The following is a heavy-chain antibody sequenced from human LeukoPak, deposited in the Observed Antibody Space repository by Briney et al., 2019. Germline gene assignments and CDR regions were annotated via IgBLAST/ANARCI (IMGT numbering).Heavy chain of an antibody. CDR1: GASISGTSY. CDR3: ARTQIRKGGEFVF. Sequence: SETLSCTSSVSGASISGTSYWSEIRQHPGKGLEWIGYIYYSGSTYYNPSLKSRVTISVDTSKNQFSLKLSSVTDADTAVYYCARTQIRKGGEFVFWGQGTLVTVSS. J-gene: IGHJ4*02. D-gene: IGHD4-17*01. CDR2: IYYSGST. V-gene: IGHV4-31*03.